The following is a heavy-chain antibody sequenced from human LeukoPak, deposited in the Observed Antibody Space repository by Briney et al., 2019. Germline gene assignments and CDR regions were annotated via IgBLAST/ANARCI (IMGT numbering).Heavy chain of an antibody. D-gene: IGHD3-9*01. Sequence: SQTLSLTCTVSGGSISSDDSYWSWIRQPPGKGLEWIGYIYYSGSTFYNPFLKSRLTISVDTSKNQFSLRLSSVTAADTAVYYCAAERGVILTGYDGWFDPWGQGTLVTVSS. J-gene: IGHJ5*02. CDR2: IYYSGST. CDR1: GGSISSDDSY. CDR3: AAERGVILTGYDGWFDP. V-gene: IGHV4-30-4*01.